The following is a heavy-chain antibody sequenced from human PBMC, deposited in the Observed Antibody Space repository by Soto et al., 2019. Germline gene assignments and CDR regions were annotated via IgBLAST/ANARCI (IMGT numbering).Heavy chain of an antibody. V-gene: IGHV3-15*07. D-gene: IGHD3-16*01. CDR3: ANGGPRSKGHGAFDI. CDR1: GFTFSNAW. CDR2: IKSKTDGGTT. Sequence: PGGYLRLSCAASGFTFSNAWMNWVRQAPGKGLEWVGRIKSKTDGGTTDYAAPVKGRFTISRDDSKNTLYLQMNSLRAEDTAVYYCANGGPRSKGHGAFDIWGQGTMVTVSS. J-gene: IGHJ3*02.